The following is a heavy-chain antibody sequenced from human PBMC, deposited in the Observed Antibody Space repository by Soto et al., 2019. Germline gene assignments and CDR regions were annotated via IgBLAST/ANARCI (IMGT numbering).Heavy chain of an antibody. CDR2: ISGSGGST. D-gene: IGHD2-2*01. J-gene: IGHJ6*02. V-gene: IGHV3-23*01. CDR3: ASQSVVPAAMKTDYYYYGMDV. CDR1: GFTFSSYA. Sequence: GGSLRLSCAASGFTFSSYAMSWVRQAPGKGLEWVSAISGSGGSTYYADSVKGRFTISRDNSKNTLYLQMNSLRAEDTAVYYCASQSVVPAAMKTDYYYYGMDVWGQGTTVTVSS.